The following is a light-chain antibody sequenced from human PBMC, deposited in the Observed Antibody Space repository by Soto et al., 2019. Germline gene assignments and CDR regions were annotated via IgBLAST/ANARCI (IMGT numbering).Light chain of an antibody. J-gene: IGLJ2*01. CDR3: SSYAGSNNLV. Sequence: QSVLTQPPSASGSPGQSVTISCTGTSGDVGAYNYVSWYQQHPGKAPQLMNYEVSKRPSGVPDRFSGSKSGNTASLTVSGLQAEDEADYYCSSYAGSNNLVFGGGTKLTVL. CDR2: EVS. V-gene: IGLV2-8*01. CDR1: SGDVGAYNY.